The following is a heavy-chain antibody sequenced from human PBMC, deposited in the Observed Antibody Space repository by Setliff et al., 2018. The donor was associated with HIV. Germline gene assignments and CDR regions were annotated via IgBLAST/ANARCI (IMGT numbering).Heavy chain of an antibody. CDR2: IYYSGTT. J-gene: IGHJ6*03. V-gene: IGHV4-31*03. D-gene: IGHD4-17*01. CDR3: ARHGDYSHFYYYYMDV. Sequence: PSETVSLTCTVSGGSISSGGYYWSWIRQHPGKGLEWIGYIYYSGTTYYNPSLKSRATISVDTSKNQFSLKLTSVTAADTAVYYCARHGDYSHFYYYYMDVWGKGTTVTVS. CDR1: GGSISSGGYY.